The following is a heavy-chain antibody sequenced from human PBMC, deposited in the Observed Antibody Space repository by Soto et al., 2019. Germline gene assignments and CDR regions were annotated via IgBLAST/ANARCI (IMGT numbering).Heavy chain of an antibody. CDR2: ISRGGDTV. J-gene: IGHJ5*02. CDR3: ARTSGYSPDWFDP. Sequence: GGSLRLSCAASGYTISSYEMNWVRQAPGKGLEWISNISRGGDTVYYSDSVKGGFTISRDNAKISLYLQMNGLRAEGSAVYYCARTSGYSPDWFDPWGQG. V-gene: IGHV3-48*03. D-gene: IGHD3-3*01. CDR1: GYTISSYE.